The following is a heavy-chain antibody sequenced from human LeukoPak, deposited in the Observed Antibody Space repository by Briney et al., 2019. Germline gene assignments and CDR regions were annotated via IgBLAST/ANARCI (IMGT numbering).Heavy chain of an antibody. CDR1: GGSVSSGSYY. V-gene: IGHV4-61*01. J-gene: IGHJ4*02. Sequence: SETLSLTCTVSGGSVSSGSYYWSWIRQPPGKGLEWIGYIYYSGSTNYNPSLKSRVTISVDTSKNQFSLKLSSVTAADTAVYYCATAPNPDYFDYWGQGTLATVSS. CDR3: ATAPNPDYFDY. CDR2: IYYSGST. D-gene: IGHD3-16*01.